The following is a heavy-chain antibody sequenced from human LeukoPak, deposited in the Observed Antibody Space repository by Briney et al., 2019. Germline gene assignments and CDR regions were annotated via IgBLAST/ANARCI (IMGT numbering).Heavy chain of an antibody. J-gene: IGHJ5*02. Sequence: PSETLSLTCTVSGYSISSGYYWGWIRQPPGKGLEWIGSIYHSGSTYYNPSLKSRVTISVDTSKNQFSLKLSSVTAADTAVYYCARELLWFGESTGWFDPWGQGTLVTVSS. CDR1: GYSISSGYY. CDR2: IYHSGST. CDR3: ARELLWFGESTGWFDP. D-gene: IGHD3-10*01. V-gene: IGHV4-38-2*02.